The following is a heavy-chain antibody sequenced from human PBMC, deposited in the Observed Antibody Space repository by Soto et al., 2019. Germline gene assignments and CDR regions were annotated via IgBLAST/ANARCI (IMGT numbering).Heavy chain of an antibody. CDR3: ARPGAARAKMYYYYGMDV. D-gene: IGHD6-6*01. Sequence: PSETLSLTCTVSGGSISSSSYYWGWIRQPPGKGLEWIGSIYYSGSTYYNPSLKSRVTRSVDTSKNQFSLKLSSVTAADTAVYYCARPGAARAKMYYYYGMDVWGQGTTVTVSS. J-gene: IGHJ6*02. V-gene: IGHV4-39*01. CDR2: IYYSGST. CDR1: GGSISSSSYY.